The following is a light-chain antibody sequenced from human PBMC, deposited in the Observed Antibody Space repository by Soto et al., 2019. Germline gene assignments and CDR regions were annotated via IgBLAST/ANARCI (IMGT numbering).Light chain of an antibody. Sequence: QPVLTQPASGSGSPGQSITISCTGTSSDVGGYNYVSWYQQHPGKAPKLMIYAVSNLPSGVANRFSGSKSGNTATLTISRLQAEDEADYYCCSYTVSGTYVFGTRTKVTV. J-gene: IGLJ1*01. CDR2: AVS. CDR3: CSYTVSGTYV. V-gene: IGLV2-14*01. CDR1: SSDVGGYNY.